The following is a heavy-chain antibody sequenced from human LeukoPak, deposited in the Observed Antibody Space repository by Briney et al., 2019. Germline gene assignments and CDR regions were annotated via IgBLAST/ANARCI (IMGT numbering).Heavy chain of an antibody. V-gene: IGHV1-2*02. CDR3: ASAPSSSGWPLAS. D-gene: IGHD6-19*01. CDR1: GYTFTGYY. Sequence: GASVKVSCKASGYTFTGYYMHWVRQAPGQGLEWMGWINPNSGGTNYAQKFQGRVTMTRDTSISTAYMELSRLRSDDTAVYYCASAPSSSGWPLASWGQGTLATVSP. J-gene: IGHJ5*02. CDR2: INPNSGGT.